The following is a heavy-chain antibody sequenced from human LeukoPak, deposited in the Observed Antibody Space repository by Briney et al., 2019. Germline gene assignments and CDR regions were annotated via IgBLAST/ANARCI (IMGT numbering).Heavy chain of an antibody. V-gene: IGHV1-2*02. CDR1: GYTFTGYY. CDR3: ARETTPQWGDSSGPFDY. CDR2: INPNSGGT. D-gene: IGHD3-22*01. Sequence: GASVKVSCKASGYTFTGYYMHWVRQAPGQGLEWMGWINPNSGGTNYAQKFQGRVTMTRDTSISTAYMELSRLRSDDTAVYYCARETTPQWGDSSGPFDYWGQGTLVTVSS. J-gene: IGHJ4*02.